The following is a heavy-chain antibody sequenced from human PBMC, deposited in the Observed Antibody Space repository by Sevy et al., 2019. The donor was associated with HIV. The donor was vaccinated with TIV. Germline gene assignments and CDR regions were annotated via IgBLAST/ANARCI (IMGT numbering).Heavy chain of an antibody. Sequence: GGSLRLSCEASGFTLSSYTMNWVRQSPEKGLEWVATFDRTDITHYADSVKGRFIISRDPPKNPLFLQMNSLRDDDTAMYFCVRDERAIASHFDYWGRGTLVTVSS. CDR1: GFTLSSYT. V-gene: IGHV3-48*02. D-gene: IGHD2-21*01. CDR2: FDRTDIT. CDR3: VRDERAIASHFDY. J-gene: IGHJ4*02.